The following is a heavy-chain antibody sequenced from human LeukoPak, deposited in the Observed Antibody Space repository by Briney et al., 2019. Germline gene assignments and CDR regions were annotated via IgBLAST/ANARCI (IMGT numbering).Heavy chain of an antibody. D-gene: IGHD5-12*01. CDR2: IDDDGAGT. CDR3: ARSASGYDA. Sequence: GGSLRLSCAASGFPFSGYWMHWVRHAPGKGLVWVSRIDDDGAGTTYADSVKGRFTISRDNAKNTLYLQMNSLRVEDTAVYYCARSASGYDAGGQGTLATVSA. CDR1: GFPFSGYW. J-gene: IGHJ4*02. V-gene: IGHV3-74*01.